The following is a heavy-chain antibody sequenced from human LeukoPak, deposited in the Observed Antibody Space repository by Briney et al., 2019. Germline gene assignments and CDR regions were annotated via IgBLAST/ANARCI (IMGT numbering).Heavy chain of an antibody. CDR3: ARDGRYCIITSCYGYYGMDV. Sequence: QPGGSLRLSCAASGFTVSSNYMSWVRQAPGKGLEWVSVIYSGGSTDYADSVKGRFTISRQNSKNTLDLQMNSLRPEDTAVHYCARDGRYCIITSCYGYYGMDVWGQGTTVTVTS. CDR1: GFTVSSNY. CDR2: IYSGGST. J-gene: IGHJ6*02. D-gene: IGHD2-2*01. V-gene: IGHV3-53*04.